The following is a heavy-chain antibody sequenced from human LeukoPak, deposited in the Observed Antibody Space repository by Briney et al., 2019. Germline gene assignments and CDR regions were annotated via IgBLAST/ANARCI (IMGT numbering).Heavy chain of an antibody. D-gene: IGHD3-10*01. V-gene: IGHV4-59*01. J-gene: IGHJ4*02. Sequence: SETLSLTCTVSGGSISSYYWSWIRQPPGKGLEWIGYIYYSGSTNYNPSLTIRVTMSVDTSKHQLSLMLRSVTAADTAVYYCARVKGYYYGSGSYDYWGQGTLVTVSS. CDR2: IYYSGST. CDR1: GGSISSYY. CDR3: ARVKGYYYGSGSYDY.